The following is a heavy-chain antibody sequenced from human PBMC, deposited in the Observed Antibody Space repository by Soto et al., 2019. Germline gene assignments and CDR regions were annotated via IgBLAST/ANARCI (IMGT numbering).Heavy chain of an antibody. D-gene: IGHD2-15*01. CDR2: LYPGDSDT. J-gene: IGHJ3*02. CDR3: TRRCSGGSCSDAFDI. Sequence: PGASLKISCKGSGYSFNSYWIGWVRQLPGKGLEWMGILYPGDSDTRYSQSFQVHATISADKSISTAYLQWSSLKASDTAMYYCTRRCSGGSCSDAFDIWGQGTMVTVSS. V-gene: IGHV5-51*01. CDR1: GYSFNSYW.